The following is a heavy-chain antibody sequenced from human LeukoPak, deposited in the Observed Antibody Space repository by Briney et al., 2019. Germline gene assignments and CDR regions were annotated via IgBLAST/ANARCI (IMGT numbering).Heavy chain of an antibody. J-gene: IGHJ3*02. V-gene: IGHV3-15*01. CDR1: GFTFSNAW. D-gene: IGHD3-10*01. CDR2: IKSKTDGGTT. CDR3: WGYGSGSYHDAFDI. Sequence: GGSLRLSCAASGFTFSNAWMSWVRQAPGKGLEWVGRIKSKTDGGTTDYAAPVKGRFTISRDDSKNTLYLQMNSLKTEDTAVYYCWGYGSGSYHDAFDIWGQGTMVTVSS.